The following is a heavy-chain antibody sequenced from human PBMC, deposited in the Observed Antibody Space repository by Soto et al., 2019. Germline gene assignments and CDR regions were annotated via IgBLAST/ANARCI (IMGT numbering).Heavy chain of an antibody. J-gene: IGHJ6*02. CDR2: IIPIFGTA. Sequence: QVQLVQSGAEVKKPGSSVKVSCKASGGTFSSYAISWVRQAPGQGLEWMGGIIPIFGTANYAQKFQGRVTITADETTSTAYIELSRLRTEDTAVDYCASPRLAEYYYYGMDVWGQGTTVTVSS. CDR1: GGTFSSYA. V-gene: IGHV1-69*12. CDR3: ASPRLAEYYYYGMDV.